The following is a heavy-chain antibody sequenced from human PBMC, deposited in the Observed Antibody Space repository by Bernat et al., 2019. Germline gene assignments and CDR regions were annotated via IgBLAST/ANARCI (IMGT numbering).Heavy chain of an antibody. CDR1: GFTFSSYA. CDR2: ISGSGGST. D-gene: IGHD6-19*01. CDR3: AKDSAGSSGWYTTLYYYGMDV. V-gene: IGHV3-23*01. Sequence: EVQLLESGGGLVQPGGSLRLSCAASGFTFSSYAMSWVRQAPGKGLEWVSAISGSGGSTYHADSVKGRFTISRDNSKNTLYLQMNSLRAEDTAVYYCAKDSAGSSGWYTTLYYYGMDVWGQGTTVTVSS. J-gene: IGHJ6*02.